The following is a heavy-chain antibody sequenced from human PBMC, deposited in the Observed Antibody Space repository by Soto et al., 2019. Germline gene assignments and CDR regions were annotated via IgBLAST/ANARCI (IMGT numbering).Heavy chain of an antibody. CDR1: GLSISSHDW. D-gene: IGHD5-18*01. J-gene: IGHJ6*02. V-gene: IGHV4-4*02. CDR2: SHQSGNT. Sequence: SETLSLTCAVSGLSISSHDWWTWVRQPPGKGLEWIGESHQSGNTNYNSSLESRVTISVDKSKNQFSLKLSSVTAADTAVYYCAGWIQLQQYYYYGMDVWGQGTTVTVSS. CDR3: AGWIQLQQYYYYGMDV.